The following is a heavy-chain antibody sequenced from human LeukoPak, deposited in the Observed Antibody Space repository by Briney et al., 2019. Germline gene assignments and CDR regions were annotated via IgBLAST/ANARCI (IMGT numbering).Heavy chain of an antibody. CDR2: IRYDGSNK. D-gene: IGHD5-18*01. J-gene: IGHJ4*02. Sequence: GGSLRLSCAASGFTFSSYGMHWVRQAPGKGLEWVAFIRYDGSNKYYADSVKGRFTISRDNSKNTLYLQMNSLRAEDTAVYYCAKEGTLYSYGPPGIEYWGQGTLVTVSS. V-gene: IGHV3-30*02. CDR3: AKEGTLYSYGPPGIEY. CDR1: GFTFSSYG.